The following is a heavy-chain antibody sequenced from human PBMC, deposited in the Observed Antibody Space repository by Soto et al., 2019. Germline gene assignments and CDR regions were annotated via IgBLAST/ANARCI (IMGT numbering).Heavy chain of an antibody. CDR2: ISSSSSTI. V-gene: IGHV3-48*01. CDR3: AIDIDG. Sequence: EVQVVESGGGLVQPGGSLRLSCAASGFTFSSYSMNWVRQAPGTGLEWVSYISSSSSTIFYADSVKGRFTISRDNAKNSLYLQMNSLRAEDTAVYYCAIDIDGGGQGTLVTVSS. CDR1: GFTFSSYS. D-gene: IGHD2-15*01. J-gene: IGHJ4*02.